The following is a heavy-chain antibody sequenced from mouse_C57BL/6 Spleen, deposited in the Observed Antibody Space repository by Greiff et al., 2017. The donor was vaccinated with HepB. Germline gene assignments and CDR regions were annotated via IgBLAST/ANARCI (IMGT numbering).Heavy chain of an antibody. J-gene: IGHJ1*03. CDR1: GYAFSSSW. CDR2: IYPGDGDT. Sequence: QLQQSGPELVKPGASVKISCKASGYAFSSSWMNWVKQRPGKGLEWIGRIYPGDGDTNYNGKFKGKATLTADKSSSTAYMQLSSLTSEDSAVYFCARPGSSLYFDVWGTGTTVAVSS. V-gene: IGHV1-82*01. D-gene: IGHD1-1*01. CDR3: ARPGSSLYFDV.